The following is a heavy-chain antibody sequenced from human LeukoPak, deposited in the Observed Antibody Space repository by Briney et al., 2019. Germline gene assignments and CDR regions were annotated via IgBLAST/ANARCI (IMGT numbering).Heavy chain of an antibody. Sequence: PGRSLRLSCAASGFTFSSYAMHWVRQAPGKGLEWVAVISYDGSNKYYADSVKGRFTISRDNSKNTLYLQMNSLRAEDTAVYYCARSRYFDWLCPFDYWAREPWSPSPQ. J-gene: IGHJ4*02. CDR1: GFTFSSYA. D-gene: IGHD3-9*01. V-gene: IGHV3-30*04. CDR2: ISYDGSNK. CDR3: ARSRYFDWLCPFDY.